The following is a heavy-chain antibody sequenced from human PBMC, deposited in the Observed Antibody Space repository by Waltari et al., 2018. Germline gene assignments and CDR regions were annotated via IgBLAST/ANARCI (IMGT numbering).Heavy chain of an antibody. D-gene: IGHD4-17*01. CDR2: IYTSGNT. CDR3: ARFPRDYSFDY. Sequence: QVQLQESGPGLVKPSQTLSPPCSVPGGSIPSGIYYWTWIRQPAGKGLEWIGRIYTSGNTDYNPSLKSRVTMSMDTSKNQFSLNLSSVTAADTAVYYCARFPRDYSFDYWGQGTLVTVSS. CDR1: GGSIPSGIYY. V-gene: IGHV4-61*02. J-gene: IGHJ4*02.